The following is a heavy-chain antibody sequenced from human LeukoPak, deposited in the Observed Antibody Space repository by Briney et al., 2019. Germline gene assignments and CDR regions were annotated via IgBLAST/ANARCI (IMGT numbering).Heavy chain of an antibody. CDR1: GGSISSGDYY. Sequence: SETVSLTCTVSGGSISSGDYYWSWIRQHPGKGLEWIGYIYYSGSTYYNPSLKSRLTISLDTSKNQFSLKLSSVTAADTAVYYCARVSYDSSGYGVFAYWGQGTLVTVSS. J-gene: IGHJ4*02. CDR3: ARVSYDSSGYGVFAY. V-gene: IGHV4-31*03. CDR2: IYYSGST. D-gene: IGHD3-22*01.